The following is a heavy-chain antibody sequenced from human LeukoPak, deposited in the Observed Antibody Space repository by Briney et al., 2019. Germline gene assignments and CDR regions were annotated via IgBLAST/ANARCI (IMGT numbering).Heavy chain of an antibody. J-gene: IGHJ4*02. CDR1: GFTFDDYA. CDR2: ISWNSGSI. V-gene: IGHV3-9*01. Sequence: GGSLRLSCAASGFTFDDYAMHWVRQAPGKGLEWVSGISWNSGSIGYADSVKGRFTISRDNAKNSLYLQMNSLRAEDTALYYCAKDATIFGVVIENYFDCWGQGTLVTVSS. CDR3: AKDATIFGVVIENYFDC. D-gene: IGHD3-3*01.